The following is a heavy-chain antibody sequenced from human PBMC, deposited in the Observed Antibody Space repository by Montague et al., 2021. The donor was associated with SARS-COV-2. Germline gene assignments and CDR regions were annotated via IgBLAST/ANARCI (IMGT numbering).Heavy chain of an antibody. Sequence: PALVKPTQTLTLTCTVSGFSLSNARMGVSWIRQPPGKALEWLAHTFSNDEKSYSTSLKSRLTISKDTSKSQVVLTMTNMDPVDTATYYCARIERITIFGVVTENYYFDYWGQGTLVTVSS. CDR2: TFSNDEK. CDR3: ARIERITIFGVVTENYYFDY. D-gene: IGHD3-3*01. V-gene: IGHV2-26*01. CDR1: GFSLSNARMG. J-gene: IGHJ4*02.